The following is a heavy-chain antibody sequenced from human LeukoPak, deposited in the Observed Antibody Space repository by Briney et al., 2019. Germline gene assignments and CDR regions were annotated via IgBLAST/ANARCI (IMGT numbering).Heavy chain of an antibody. Sequence: GSSVKVSCKASGGTFSGYAISWVRQAPGQGLEWMGGIIPIFGTANYAQKFQGRVTITADESTSTAYMELSSLRSEDTAVYYCARNEHTFYGSGSYDYWGQGTLVTVSS. CDR2: IIPIFGTA. CDR3: ARNEHTFYGSGSYDY. V-gene: IGHV1-69*01. D-gene: IGHD3-10*01. CDR1: GGTFSGYA. J-gene: IGHJ4*02.